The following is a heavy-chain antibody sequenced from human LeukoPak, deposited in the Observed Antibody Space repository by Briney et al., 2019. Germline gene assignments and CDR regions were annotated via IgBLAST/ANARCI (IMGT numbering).Heavy chain of an antibody. CDR2: INPNSGGT. CDR3: ARDLSDFWSGYSYYFDY. D-gene: IGHD3-3*01. V-gene: IGHV1-2*02. J-gene: IGHJ4*02. CDR1: GYTFTGYY. Sequence: RASVKVSRKASGYTFTGYYMHWVRQAPGQGLEWMGWINPNSGGTNYAQKFQGRVTMTRDTSISTAYMELSRLRSDDTAVYYCARDLSDFWSGYSYYFDYWGQGTLVTVSS.